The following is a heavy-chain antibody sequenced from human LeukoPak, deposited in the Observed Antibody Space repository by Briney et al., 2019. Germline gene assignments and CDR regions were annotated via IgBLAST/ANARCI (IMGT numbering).Heavy chain of an antibody. CDR1: GGTLSSYT. CDR2: IIPILGIA. CDR3: ASPAWSPGATVTSYAFDI. D-gene: IGHD4-17*01. J-gene: IGHJ3*02. V-gene: IGHV1-69*02. Sequence: SVKVSCKASGGTLSSYTISWVRQAPGQGLEWMGRIIPILGIANYAQKFQGRVTITADKSTSTAYMELSSLRSEDTAVYYCASPAWSPGATVTSYAFDIWGQGTMVTVSS.